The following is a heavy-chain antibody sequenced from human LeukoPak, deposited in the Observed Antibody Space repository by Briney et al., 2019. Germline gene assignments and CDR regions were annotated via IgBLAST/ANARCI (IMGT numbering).Heavy chain of an antibody. J-gene: IGHJ3*02. Sequence: SETLSLTCAVYSGSFSGYFWTWIRHSPGKGLEWIWEINHSGTTNYNPSLKNRVTVSADTSKDQFSLRLSSVSAADTAVYYCARGRIAARLLRAFDIWGQGTMVTVSS. CDR3: ARGRIAARLLRAFDI. CDR2: INHSGTT. CDR1: SGSFSGYF. D-gene: IGHD6-6*01. V-gene: IGHV4-34*01.